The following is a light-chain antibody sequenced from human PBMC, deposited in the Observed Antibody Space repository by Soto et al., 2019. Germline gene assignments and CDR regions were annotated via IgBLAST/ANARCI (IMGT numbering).Light chain of an antibody. CDR2: DAS. J-gene: IGKJ4*01. Sequence: EIVLTQSPATLSSFPGDRVTLSVSASQYINTRLAWYQQRPGQAPRLLIYDASTRATSVPARFSGSGYGTDFTLSISGLQSADCAVYYCQQFNKWPLTFGGGTKVDIK. CDR3: QQFNKWPLT. V-gene: IGKV3-15*01. CDR1: QYINTR.